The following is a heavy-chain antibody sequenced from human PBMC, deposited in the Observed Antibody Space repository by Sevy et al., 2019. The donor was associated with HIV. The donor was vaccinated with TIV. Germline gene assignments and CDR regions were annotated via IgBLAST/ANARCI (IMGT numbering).Heavy chain of an antibody. V-gene: IGHV3-33*06. CDR1: GFTFSSYG. Sequence: GGSLRLSCAASGFTFSSYGMHWVRQAPGKGLEWVAVIWYDGSNKYYADSVKGRFTISRDNSKNTLYLQMNSLRAEDTAVYYCAKEHRRDYYYYYYMDVWGKGTTVTVSS. J-gene: IGHJ6*03. CDR2: IWYDGSNK. CDR3: AKEHRRDYYYYYYMDV.